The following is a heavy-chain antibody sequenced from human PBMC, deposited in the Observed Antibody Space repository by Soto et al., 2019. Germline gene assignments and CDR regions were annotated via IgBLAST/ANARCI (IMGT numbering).Heavy chain of an antibody. J-gene: IGHJ4*02. CDR1: GYTFTSYG. V-gene: IGHV1-18*01. CDR2: ISAYNGNT. CDR3: ASSPTPPQELSLDY. D-gene: IGHD3-16*02. Sequence: QVQLVQSGAEVKKPGASVKVSCKASGYTFTSYGISWVRQAPGQGLEWMGWISAYNGNTNYAQKLQGRVTMTPDTYKSTAYMELRIPRSDETAVYYCASSPTPPQELSLDYWGQGTLVTVSS.